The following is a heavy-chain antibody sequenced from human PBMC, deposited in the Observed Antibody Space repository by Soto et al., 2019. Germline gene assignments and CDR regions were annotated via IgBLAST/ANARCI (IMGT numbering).Heavy chain of an antibody. D-gene: IGHD1-26*01. Sequence: EVQLMESGGGLVQPGGSLRLSCAASGFTFSDYAMSWVRQAPGKGLEWVSAISGAGNSAYHASSVQGRFVISRDNAKNPLFLQMNSLRPEDTAAYYFAINDCVYTTCQLIDHWRQRTRVNVSS. CDR1: GFTFSDYA. J-gene: IGHJ4*02. CDR2: ISGAGNSA. V-gene: IGHV3-23*01. CDR3: AINDCVYTTCQLIDH.